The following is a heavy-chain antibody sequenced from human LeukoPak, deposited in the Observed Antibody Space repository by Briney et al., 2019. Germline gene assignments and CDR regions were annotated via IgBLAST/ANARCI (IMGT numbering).Heavy chain of an antibody. Sequence: PSETPSLTCTVSGGSISSSSYYWGWIRQPPGKGLEWIGSIYYSGSTYYNPSLKSRVTISVDTSKNQFSLKLSSVTAADTAVYYCARGATRDYYDFWSGERIIDYWGQGTLVTVSS. J-gene: IGHJ4*02. CDR2: IYYSGST. V-gene: IGHV4-39*01. CDR1: GGSISSSSYY. CDR3: ARGATRDYYDFWSGERIIDY. D-gene: IGHD3-3*01.